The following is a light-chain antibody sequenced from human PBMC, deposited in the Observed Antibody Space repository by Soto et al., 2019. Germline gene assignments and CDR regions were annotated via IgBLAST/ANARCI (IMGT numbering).Light chain of an antibody. J-gene: IGKJ1*01. CDR1: QSVSSSY. CDR3: QQYGSSPTT. Sequence: EIVLTQSPGTLSLSPGERATLSCRASQSVSSSYLAWYQQKPGQAPRLLIYGASSRATGIPDRFSGSGSGTDFTLTISRLEPEDFAVYYCQQYGSSPTTFGQGTQVEI. V-gene: IGKV3-20*01. CDR2: GAS.